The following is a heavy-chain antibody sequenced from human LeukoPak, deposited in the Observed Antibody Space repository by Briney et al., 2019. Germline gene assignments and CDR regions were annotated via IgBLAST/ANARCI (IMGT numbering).Heavy chain of an antibody. D-gene: IGHD2-15*01. CDR1: GYTFAGYY. Sequence: WASVKASCKTSGYTFAGYYMHWVRQAPGQGLEWMGWINPSTGGTSYAQKFQGRVTMTRDTSITTAYMELSGLRSDDTAVYYCARSAVEAATPAGYWGQGTLVTVSS. J-gene: IGHJ4*02. V-gene: IGHV1-2*02. CDR2: INPSTGGT. CDR3: ARSAVEAATPAGY.